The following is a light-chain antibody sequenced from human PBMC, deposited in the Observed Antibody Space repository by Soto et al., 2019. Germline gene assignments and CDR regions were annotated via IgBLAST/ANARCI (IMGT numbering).Light chain of an antibody. CDR3: QSYDTSLSASV. CDR1: SSNIGADYD. Sequence: QSVLTQPPSVSGAPGQRVTISCTGGSSNIGADYDVHWYQQLPGTAPKLLIFGNSNRPSGVPDRFSGSKSGTSASLAITGLQAEDEADYYCQSYDTSLSASVFGGGTKLTVL. CDR2: GNS. V-gene: IGLV1-40*01. J-gene: IGLJ2*01.